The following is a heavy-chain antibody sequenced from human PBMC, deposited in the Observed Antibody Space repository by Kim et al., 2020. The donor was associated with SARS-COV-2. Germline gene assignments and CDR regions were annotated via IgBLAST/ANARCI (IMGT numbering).Heavy chain of an antibody. CDR2: ISWNSGSI. Sequence: GGSLRLSCAASGFNFDDYAMHWVRQAPGKGLEWVSGISWNSGSIGYADSVKGRFTISRDNAKNSLYLQMNSLRAEDTALYYCAKDKIAVAGNIDYWGQGTLVTVAS. CDR3: AKDKIAVAGNIDY. D-gene: IGHD6-19*01. CDR1: GFNFDDYA. J-gene: IGHJ4*02. V-gene: IGHV3-9*01.